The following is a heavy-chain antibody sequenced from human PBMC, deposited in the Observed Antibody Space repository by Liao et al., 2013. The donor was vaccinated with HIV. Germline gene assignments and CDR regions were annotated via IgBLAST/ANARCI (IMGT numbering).Heavy chain of an antibody. J-gene: IGHJ3*02. CDR2: IYGSGST. CDR3: ARKGVGIDAFDI. V-gene: IGHV4-61*02. CDR1: GGSISSGSYY. D-gene: IGHD1-14*01. Sequence: QVQLQESGPGLVKPSQTLSLTCSVSGGSISSGSYYWSWIRQPAGKGLEWIGRIYGSGSTNSDPSLKSRVTMSVDTSKNQFSLSLNSVTAADTAVYYCARKGVGIDAFDIWGQGTVVTVSS.